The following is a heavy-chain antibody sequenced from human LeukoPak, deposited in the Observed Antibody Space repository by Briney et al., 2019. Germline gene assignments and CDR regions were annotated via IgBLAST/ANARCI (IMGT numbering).Heavy chain of an antibody. J-gene: IGHJ6*03. V-gene: IGHV3-7*01. CDR2: IQPDGSEK. CDR3: ARVGAAADTKEYYMDV. CDR1: GFTFSNYW. D-gene: IGHD6-25*01. Sequence: GGSLRLSCATSGFTFSNYWMTWVRQAPGKGLEWVANIQPDGSEKYYVDSVKGRFTIARDNVKNSLYLQMNSLRAEDTAVYYCARVGAAADTKEYYMDVWGKGTTVTISS.